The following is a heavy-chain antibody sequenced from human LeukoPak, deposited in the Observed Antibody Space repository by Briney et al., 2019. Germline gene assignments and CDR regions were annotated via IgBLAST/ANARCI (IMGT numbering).Heavy chain of an antibody. CDR2: ISWNSATI. Sequence: LAGGSLRLSCAASGFTFDDYAMHWVRQAPGKGXXXXSGISWNSATIAYADSVKGRFTISRDNAKNSLYLQMNSLRAEDTALYYCTKGRYARTFDCWGQGTLVTVSS. V-gene: IGHV3-9*01. CDR3: TKGRYARTFDC. J-gene: IGHJ4*02. CDR1: GFTFDDYA. D-gene: IGHD3-16*02.